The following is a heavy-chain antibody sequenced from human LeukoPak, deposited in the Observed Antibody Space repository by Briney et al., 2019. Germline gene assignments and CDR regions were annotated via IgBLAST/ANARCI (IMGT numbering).Heavy chain of an antibody. J-gene: IGHJ4*02. V-gene: IGHV4-31*03. CDR1: GGSISSGDYY. CDR2: IYYSGST. Sequence: SETLSLTCTVSGGSISSGDYYWSWIRQPPGKGLEWIGYIYYSGSTYYNPSLKSRVTISVVTSKNQFSLKLSSVTAADTAVYYCARDLDLIPYYWGQGTLVTVSS. CDR3: ARDLDLIPYY. D-gene: IGHD3/OR15-3a*01.